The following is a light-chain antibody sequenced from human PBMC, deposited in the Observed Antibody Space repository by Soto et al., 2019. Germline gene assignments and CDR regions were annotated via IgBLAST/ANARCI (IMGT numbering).Light chain of an antibody. V-gene: IGLV3-21*04. J-gene: IGLJ2*01. CDR1: NIGSKS. CDR2: YDN. CDR3: QVWDSSSDHVV. Sequence: SYELTQPPSVSAAPGTTARITCGGNNIGSKSVHWYQQKPGQAPVLVIYYDNDRPSGIPERFSGSNSGNTATLTISRVEAGDEADYYCQVWDSSSDHVVFGGGTQLTVL.